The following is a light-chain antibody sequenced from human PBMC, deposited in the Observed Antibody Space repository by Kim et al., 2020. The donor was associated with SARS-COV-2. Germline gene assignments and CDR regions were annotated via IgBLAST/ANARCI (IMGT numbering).Light chain of an antibody. V-gene: IGLV2-14*03. J-gene: IGLJ1*01. CDR2: AVS. Sequence: QAITISCTGTSSDVGSYNYVSWYQQHPGKAPKLMIYAVSNRPSGVSNRFSGSKSGNTVSLTISGLQAEDEADYYCSSYTRSSTNYVFGTGTKVTVL. CDR3: SSYTRSSTNYV. CDR1: SSDVGSYNY.